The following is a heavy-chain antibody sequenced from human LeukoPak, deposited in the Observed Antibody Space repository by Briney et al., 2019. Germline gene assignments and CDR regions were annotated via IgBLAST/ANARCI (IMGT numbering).Heavy chain of an antibody. CDR2: IIPMSGTA. Sequence: SVKVSCKASGGTFNNFAISWVRQAPGQGLEWVGGIIPMSGTANYAQKFQGRVTITADEPTSTAYMELSSLRSEDTAAYYCLLENDYSNRIDYWGQGTLVTVSS. J-gene: IGHJ4*02. CDR1: GGTFNNFA. V-gene: IGHV1-69*01. D-gene: IGHD4-11*01. CDR3: LLENDYSNRIDY.